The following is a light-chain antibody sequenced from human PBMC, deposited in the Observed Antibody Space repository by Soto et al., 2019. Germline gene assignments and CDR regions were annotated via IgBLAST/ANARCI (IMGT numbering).Light chain of an antibody. CDR3: HQVKAWPPCT. CDR2: RAS. Sequence: VLIHSPATLSVSTGERATLACRASQSVRSNLAWYQQTPGQAPRLLIYRASTRATGIPARFSGSGSGTEFTLTISFLHSEDFAVYDRHQVKAWPPCTSGEGTKADI. J-gene: IGKJ1*01. V-gene: IGKV3-15*01. CDR1: QSVRSN.